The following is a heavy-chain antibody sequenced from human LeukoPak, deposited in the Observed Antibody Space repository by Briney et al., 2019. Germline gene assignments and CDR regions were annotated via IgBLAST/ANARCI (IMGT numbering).Heavy chain of an antibody. CDR3: AKDYYGSGSYSPALDY. D-gene: IGHD3-10*01. J-gene: IGHJ4*02. CDR2: IYYSGST. Sequence: PSETLSLTCTVSGGSISSYYWSWIRQPPGKGLEWIGYIYYSGSTNYNPSLKSRVTISVDTSKNQFSLKLSSVTAADTAVYYCAKDYYGSGSYSPALDYWGQGTLVTVSS. CDR1: GGSISSYY. V-gene: IGHV4-59*01.